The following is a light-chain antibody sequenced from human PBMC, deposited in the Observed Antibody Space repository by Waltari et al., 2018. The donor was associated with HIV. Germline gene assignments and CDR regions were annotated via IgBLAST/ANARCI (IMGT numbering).Light chain of an antibody. CDR2: EVN. CDR1: SNDVGGYNY. CDR3: SSYTSSITLV. Sequence: QSALTQPASLSGSPGQSITISCDGTSNDVGGYNYVSWYHQHPGKAPKLMICEVNNRPSGVSSRFSGSKSGNTAYLTISGLQAEDEADYYCSSYTSSITLVFGGGTKVTVL. V-gene: IGLV2-14*01. J-gene: IGLJ2*01.